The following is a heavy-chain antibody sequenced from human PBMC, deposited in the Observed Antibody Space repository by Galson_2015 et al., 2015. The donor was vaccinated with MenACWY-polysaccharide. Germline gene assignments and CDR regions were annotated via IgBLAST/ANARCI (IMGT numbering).Heavy chain of an antibody. V-gene: IGHV4-59*12. CDR2: SYNSGST. Sequence: ETLSLTCTVSGGSISTYYWSWIRQPPGKGLEWIGCSYNSGSTNYNPSLKSRVTVSVDTSKNQFSLRLSSVTAVDTAVYYCAATRQWLAFDYWGQGFLVTVSS. J-gene: IGHJ4*02. CDR3: AATRQWLAFDY. CDR1: GGSISTYY. D-gene: IGHD6-19*01.